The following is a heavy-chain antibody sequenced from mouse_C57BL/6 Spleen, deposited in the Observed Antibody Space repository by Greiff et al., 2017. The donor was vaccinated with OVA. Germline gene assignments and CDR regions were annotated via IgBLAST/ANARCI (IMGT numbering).Heavy chain of an antibody. Sequence: EVQRVESVAELVRPGASVKLSCTASGFNIKNTYMHWVKQRPEQGLEWIGRIDPANGNTKYAPKFQGKATITADTSSNTAYLQLSSLTSEDTAIYYCASPHYYGSSYGYWGQGTTLTVSS. CDR3: ASPHYYGSSYGY. CDR1: GFNIKNTY. V-gene: IGHV14-3*01. CDR2: IDPANGNT. J-gene: IGHJ2*01. D-gene: IGHD1-1*01.